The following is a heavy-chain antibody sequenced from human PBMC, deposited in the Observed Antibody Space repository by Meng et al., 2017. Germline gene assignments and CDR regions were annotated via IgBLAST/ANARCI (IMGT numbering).Heavy chain of an antibody. Sequence: SVKVSCKASGGTFSSYAISWVRQAPGQGLEWMGGIIPIFGTANYAQKFQGRVTITADKSTSTAYMELSSLRSEDPAVYYCARSRDDGEEYYYDSSGYYGFDYWGQGTLVTVSS. CDR1: GGTFSSYA. V-gene: IGHV1-69*06. J-gene: IGHJ4*02. D-gene: IGHD3-22*01. CDR2: IIPIFGTA. CDR3: ARSRDDGEEYYYDSSGYYGFDY.